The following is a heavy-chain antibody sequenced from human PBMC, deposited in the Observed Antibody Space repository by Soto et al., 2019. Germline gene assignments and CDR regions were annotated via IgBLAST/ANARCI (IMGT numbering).Heavy chain of an antibody. V-gene: IGHV1-8*01. D-gene: IGHD2-2*01. Sequence: QVQLVQSGAELKKPGASVKVSCKASGYTFTSYDINWVRQATGQGLEWMGWMNPNSGNTVYAQKFQGRVTMTRNTSISTAHMEVSSLRSEDTAVYYCARERAIVVVPAADYFYYGMEVWGQGTTVTVSS. CDR3: ARERAIVVVPAADYFYYGMEV. CDR2: MNPNSGNT. CDR1: GYTFTSYD. J-gene: IGHJ6*02.